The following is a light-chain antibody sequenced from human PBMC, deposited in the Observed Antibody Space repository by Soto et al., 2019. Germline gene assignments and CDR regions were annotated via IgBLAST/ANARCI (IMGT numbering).Light chain of an antibody. CDR3: QQYGNSRT. V-gene: IGKV3-20*01. CDR1: QSITNNY. CDR2: GAS. J-gene: IGKJ1*01. Sequence: PGDRATLSCRASQSITNNYLAWYQQRPGLAPRLLIYGASIRATGIPDRFSGSGSGTDFTLTISRLEPEDFAVYYCQQYGNSRTFGQGTKVDIK.